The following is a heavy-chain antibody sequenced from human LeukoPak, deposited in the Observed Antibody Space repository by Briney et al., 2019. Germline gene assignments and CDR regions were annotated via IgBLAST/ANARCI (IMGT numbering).Heavy chain of an antibody. J-gene: IGHJ4*02. Sequence: GGSLRLSCAAFGIAFDKNAMTWVRQAPGKGLEWVSAISGSGGSTYYADSVKGRLTISRDNSKNTLYLQMNSLRAEDTAVYYCAKKRSLGDDGFDYWGQGTLVTVSS. V-gene: IGHV3-23*01. CDR3: AKKRSLGDDGFDY. CDR2: ISGSGGST. CDR1: GIAFDKNA. D-gene: IGHD2-21*01.